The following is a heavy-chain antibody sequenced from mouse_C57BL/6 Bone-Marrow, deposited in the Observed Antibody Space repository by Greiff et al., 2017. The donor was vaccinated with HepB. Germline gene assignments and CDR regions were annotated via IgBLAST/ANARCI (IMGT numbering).Heavy chain of an antibody. D-gene: IGHD1-1*01. J-gene: IGHJ3*01. CDR2: IGPENGDT. V-gene: IGHV14-4*01. CDR3: TTWGTTVVPWFDY. CDR1: GFNIKDDY. Sequence: VQLQQSGAELVRPGASVKMSCTASGFNIKDDYMHWVRQRPGQGLEWIGWIGPENGDTEYASKFQGKATITADTSSNTAYLQLSSLTSEDTAVYYGTTWGTTVVPWFDYWGQGTLVTVS.